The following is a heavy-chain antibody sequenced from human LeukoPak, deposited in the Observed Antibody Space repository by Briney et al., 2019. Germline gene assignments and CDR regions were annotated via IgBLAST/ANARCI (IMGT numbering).Heavy chain of an antibody. J-gene: IGHJ4*02. CDR1: GGSFSGYY. V-gene: IGHV4-34*01. D-gene: IGHD6-19*01. CDR2: INHSGST. Sequence: SETLSLTCAVYGGSFSGYYWSWIRLPPGKELEWIGEINHSGSTNYNPSLKSRVTISVDTSKNQFSLKLSSVTAADTAVYYCARRARVAVDYWGQGTLVTVSS. CDR3: ARRARVAVDY.